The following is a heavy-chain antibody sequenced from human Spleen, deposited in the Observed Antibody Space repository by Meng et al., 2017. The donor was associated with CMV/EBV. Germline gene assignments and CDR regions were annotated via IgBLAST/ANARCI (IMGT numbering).Heavy chain of an antibody. V-gene: IGHV3-9*01. CDR3: AKDRGLYPYYFDY. Sequence: SLKISCAAPGLTFDDYAMHWVRQAPGKGLEWVSGISWNSGSIGYADSVKGRFTISRDNAKNSLYLQMNSLRAEDTALYYCAKDRGLYPYYFDYWGQGTLVTVSS. CDR2: ISWNSGSI. D-gene: IGHD2-2*02. J-gene: IGHJ4*02. CDR1: GLTFDDYA.